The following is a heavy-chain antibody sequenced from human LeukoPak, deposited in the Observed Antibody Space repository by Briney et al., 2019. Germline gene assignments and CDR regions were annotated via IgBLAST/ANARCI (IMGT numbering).Heavy chain of an antibody. CDR1: GFTFSTYS. Sequence: QPGGSLRLSCVASGFTFSTYSMNWVRQAPGKGLEWVSYISFSTSTIYYADSVKGRFTISRDNAKNSLYLQMNSLRAEDTAVYYCAELGITMIGGVWGKGTTVTISS. V-gene: IGHV3-48*04. CDR3: AELGITMIGGV. CDR2: ISFSTSTI. J-gene: IGHJ6*04. D-gene: IGHD3-10*02.